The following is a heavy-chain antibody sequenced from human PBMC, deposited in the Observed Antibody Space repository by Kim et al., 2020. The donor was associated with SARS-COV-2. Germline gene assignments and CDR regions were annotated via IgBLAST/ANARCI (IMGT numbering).Heavy chain of an antibody. CDR1: GFTFSSYA. D-gene: IGHD6-19*01. Sequence: GGSLRLSCSASGFTFSSYAMHWVRQAPGKGLEYVSAISSNGGSTYYADSVKGRFTISRDNSKNTLYLQMSSLRAEDTAVYYCVKDSFRQWLVRNYFDYWGQGTLVTVSS. CDR2: ISSNGGST. J-gene: IGHJ4*02. V-gene: IGHV3-64D*06. CDR3: VKDSFRQWLVRNYFDY.